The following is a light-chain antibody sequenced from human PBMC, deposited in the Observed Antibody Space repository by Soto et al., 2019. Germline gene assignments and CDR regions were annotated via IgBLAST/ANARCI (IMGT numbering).Light chain of an antibody. Sequence: QSVLTQPASVSGSPGQSITISCTGTSSDVAFYNHVSWYQQHPGKAPKLLIYEVNNRPSGVSHRFSASKSGNTASLTISGLQAEDEADYYCSSFASPLTYVFGTGTKVTGL. J-gene: IGLJ1*01. CDR1: SSDVAFYNH. CDR2: EVN. V-gene: IGLV2-14*01. CDR3: SSFASPLTYV.